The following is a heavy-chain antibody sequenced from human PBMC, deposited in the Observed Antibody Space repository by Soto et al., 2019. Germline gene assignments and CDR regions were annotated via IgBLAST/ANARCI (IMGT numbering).Heavy chain of an antibody. Sequence: GGSLRLSCAASGFTFSSYWMSWVRQAPGKGLEWVANIKQDGSEKYYVDSVKGRFTISRDNAKNSLYLQMNSLRAEDTAVYYCARDKIEVAGHEPIDYWGQGTLVTVSS. D-gene: IGHD6-19*01. J-gene: IGHJ4*02. CDR1: GFTFSSYW. CDR3: ARDKIEVAGHEPIDY. V-gene: IGHV3-7*05. CDR2: IKQDGSEK.